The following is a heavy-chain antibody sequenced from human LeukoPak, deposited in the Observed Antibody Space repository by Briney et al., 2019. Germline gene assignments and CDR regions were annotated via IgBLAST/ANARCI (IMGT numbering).Heavy chain of an antibody. CDR2: IKQDGSEK. CDR1: GFTFSSYW. J-gene: IGHJ4*02. D-gene: IGHD2-15*01. CDR3: AKGGASVAAMNFFDY. Sequence: GGSLRLSCAASGFTFSSYWMSWVRQAPGKGLEWVANIKQDGSEKYYVDSVKGRFTISRDNSKNTVFLQMSSLRAGDTATYYCAKGGASVAAMNFFDYWGQGILVTVSS. V-gene: IGHV3-7*03.